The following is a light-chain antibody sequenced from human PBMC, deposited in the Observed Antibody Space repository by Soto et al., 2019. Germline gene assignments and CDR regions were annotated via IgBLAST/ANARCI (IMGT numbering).Light chain of an antibody. CDR1: QSISSW. CDR2: KAF. V-gene: IGKV1-5*03. J-gene: IGKJ2*01. CDR3: QEYNSHSRYT. Sequence: DIQMTQSPSTLSASVGGRVTITCRASQSISSWLAWYQQKPGKVPKLLIYKAFSLESGVPSRFSGSGSGTEFTLTISSLQPDDYATYYCQEYNSHSRYTFGQGTKLEI.